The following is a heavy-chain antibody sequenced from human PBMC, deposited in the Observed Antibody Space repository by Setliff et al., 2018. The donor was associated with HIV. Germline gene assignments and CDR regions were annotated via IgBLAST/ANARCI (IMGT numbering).Heavy chain of an antibody. CDR3: AKDHKGYYYDSSGYHYEVVYY. CDR1: GFTFSSYF. V-gene: IGHV3-33*06. CDR2: IWYDGSKK. J-gene: IGHJ4*02. D-gene: IGHD3-22*01. Sequence: PGGSLRLSCAASGFTFSSYFLNWVRQAPGKGLEWVAIIWYDGSKKYYADSVKGRFTMSRDNSKNTLYLQMNSLRAEDTAVYYCAKDHKGYYYDSSGYHYEVVYYWGQGTLVTVSS.